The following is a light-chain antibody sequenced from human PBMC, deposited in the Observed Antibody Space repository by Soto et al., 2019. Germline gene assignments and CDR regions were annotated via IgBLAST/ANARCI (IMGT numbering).Light chain of an antibody. CDR1: SSDIGAGYD. CDR2: GND. CDR3: AAWDDGLNGWL. V-gene: IGLV1-40*01. Sequence: QSVLTQPPSVSGAPGQRVTISCTGSSSDIGAGYDVHRYQQLTGTSPRLLIEGNDQRPSGVPDRFSGSKSANSASLAISGLKSEDEADYYCAAWDDGLNGWLFGGGTKATVL. J-gene: IGLJ3*02.